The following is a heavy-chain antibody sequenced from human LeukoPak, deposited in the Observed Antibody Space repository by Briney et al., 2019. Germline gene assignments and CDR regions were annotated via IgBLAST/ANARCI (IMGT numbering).Heavy chain of an antibody. CDR2: VRSDGGIK. D-gene: IGHD2-2*01. V-gene: IGHV3-30*02. CDR1: GFTFSNYS. J-gene: IGHJ4*02. CDR3: AKGLPAAYFDY. Sequence: GGSLRLSCAASGFTFSNYSMHWVRQAPGKGLEWVAFVRSDGGIKYYADSVKGRFTISRDNSRTTLHLQMNSLRAEDTAVYHCAKGLPAAYFDYWGQGTLVTVSS.